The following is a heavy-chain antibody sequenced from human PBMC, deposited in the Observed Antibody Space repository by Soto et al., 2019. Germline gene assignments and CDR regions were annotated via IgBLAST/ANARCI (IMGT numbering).Heavy chain of an antibody. CDR1: GFTFSSYS. V-gene: IGHV3-21*01. Sequence: GGSLRLSCAASGFTFSSYSMNWVRQAPGKGLEWVSSISSSSSYIYYADSVKGRFTISRDNAKNSLYLQMNSLRSEDTAVYYCARDYGSGWPYFDYWGQGTLVTVS. D-gene: IGHD6-19*01. CDR2: ISSSSSYI. CDR3: ARDYGSGWPYFDY. J-gene: IGHJ4*02.